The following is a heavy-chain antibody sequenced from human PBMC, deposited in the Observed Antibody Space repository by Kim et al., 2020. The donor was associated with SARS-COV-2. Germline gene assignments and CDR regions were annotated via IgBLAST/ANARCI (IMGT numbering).Heavy chain of an antibody. CDR1: GYTFTELS. Sequence: ASVKVSCKVSGYTFTELSMHWVRQAPGKGLEWMGGFDPEDGETIYAQEFQGRVTMTEDTSTDTAYMELSSLRSEDTAVYYCATGRVGGPPDWSDPWGQGTLVTVSS. CDR3: ATGRVGGPPDWSDP. V-gene: IGHV1-24*01. J-gene: IGHJ5*02. CDR2: FDPEDGET. D-gene: IGHD1-26*01.